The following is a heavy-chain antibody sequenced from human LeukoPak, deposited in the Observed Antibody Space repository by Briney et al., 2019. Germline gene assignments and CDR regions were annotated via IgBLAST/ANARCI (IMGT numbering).Heavy chain of an antibody. CDR3: ARLYCSSSSCLENY. D-gene: IGHD2-2*01. CDR1: GFTFSSYW. Sequence: PGGSLRPSCAASGFTFSSYWMHWVRQAPGKGLLWVSRINSDGGTTGYADSVKGRFTISRDNAKNTLYLQMNSLRAEDTAVYYCARLYCSSSSCLENYWGQGTLVTVSS. CDR2: INSDGGTT. J-gene: IGHJ4*02. V-gene: IGHV3-74*01.